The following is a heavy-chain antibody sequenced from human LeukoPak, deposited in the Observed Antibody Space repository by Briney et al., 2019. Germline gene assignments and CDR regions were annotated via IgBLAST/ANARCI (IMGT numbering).Heavy chain of an antibody. D-gene: IGHD2-2*02. CDR1: GFTFSRYA. CDR3: AKGIPFDP. CDR2: ISCSRAST. J-gene: IGHJ5*02. Sequence: PGGSLRLSCADSGFTFSRYAMSGVGQAPGKGLPWVSAISCSRASTSYAHSVKRRFTISRDNSKNTLYLQINSLRAEDTAVYYCAKGIPFDPWGQGTLVTVSS. V-gene: IGHV3-23*01.